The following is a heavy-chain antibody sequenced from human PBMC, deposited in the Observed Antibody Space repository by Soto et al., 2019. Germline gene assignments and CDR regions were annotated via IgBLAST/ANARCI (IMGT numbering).Heavy chain of an antibody. CDR1: GDSISSGGYS. D-gene: IGHD3-22*01. V-gene: IGHV4-30-2*01. CDR3: ARASGYYDSAGYSS. Sequence: QLQLQESGSGLVKPSQTLSLTCAVSGDSISSGGYSWSWIRQPPGKGLEWIGYIYHSGTTNYNPSLKSRVIISVDRSKNQFSLKLNSVTAADTAVYYCARASGYYDSAGYSSWGQGTLVTVSS. CDR2: IYHSGTT. J-gene: IGHJ5*02.